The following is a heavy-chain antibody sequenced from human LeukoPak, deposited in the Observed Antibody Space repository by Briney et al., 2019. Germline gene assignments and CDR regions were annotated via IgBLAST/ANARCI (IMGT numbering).Heavy chain of an antibody. CDR1: GFTVSDYA. CDR2: LPYDGSKK. Sequence: GGSLRLSCVASGFTVSDYAIHWVRQAPGKWLEWVAFLPYDGSKKNYADSVKGRFTISRDNSKNPLFLQMDTLRVEDTAVYYRARGGSGSYYYYYYFIDVWGKGTTVTVSS. D-gene: IGHD3-10*01. V-gene: IGHV3-30*01. J-gene: IGHJ6*03. CDR3: ARGGSGSYYYYYYFIDV.